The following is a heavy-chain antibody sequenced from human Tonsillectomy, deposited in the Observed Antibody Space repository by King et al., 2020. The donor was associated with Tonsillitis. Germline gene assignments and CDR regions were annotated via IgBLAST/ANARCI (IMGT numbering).Heavy chain of an antibody. V-gene: IGHV3-30*18. D-gene: IGHD3-10*01. CDR2: ISYDGSNK. J-gene: IGHJ4*02. CDR1: GFTFSSFG. Sequence: VQLVESGGGVVQSGRSLRLSCAASGFTFSSFGMHWVRQAPGKGLEWVAVISYDGSNKNYADSVKGRFTISRDNSKNTLYLQMNSLRAEDTAVYYCAKDYYVSGSYYPIDYWGQGTLATVSS. CDR3: AKDYYVSGSYYPIDY.